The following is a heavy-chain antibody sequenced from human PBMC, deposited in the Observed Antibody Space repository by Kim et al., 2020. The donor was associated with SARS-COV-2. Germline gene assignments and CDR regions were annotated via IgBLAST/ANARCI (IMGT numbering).Heavy chain of an antibody. V-gene: IGHV3-73*01. D-gene: IGHD2-2*01. J-gene: IGHJ3*01. Sequence: GGSLRLSCVASGFTFSDSSIHWVRQASGKGLEWVGRIRSRSNSYATSYPASVKGRFTVSRDDSKNTAYLQMNSLKTEDTAVYFCAREDIVARPAAKDSF. CDR2: IRSRSNSYAT. CDR3: AREDIVARPAAKDSF. CDR1: GFTFSDSS.